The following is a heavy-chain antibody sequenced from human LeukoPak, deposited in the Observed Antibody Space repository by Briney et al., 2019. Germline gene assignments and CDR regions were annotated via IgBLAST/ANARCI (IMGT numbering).Heavy chain of an antibody. D-gene: IGHD7-27*01. CDR1: GGSISSSSYY. Sequence: KTSETLSLTCTVSGGSISSSSYYWGWIRQPPGKGLEWIGSIYYSGSTYYNPSLKSRVTISVDTSKNQFSLKLSPVTAADTAVYYCARARDWGLFDYWGQGTLVTVSS. CDR3: ARARDWGLFDY. CDR2: IYYSGST. J-gene: IGHJ4*02. V-gene: IGHV4-39*07.